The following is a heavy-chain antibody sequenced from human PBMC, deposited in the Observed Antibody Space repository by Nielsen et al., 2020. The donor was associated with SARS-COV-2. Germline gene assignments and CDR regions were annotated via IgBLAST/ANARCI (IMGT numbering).Heavy chain of an antibody. CDR2: INSDGSST. D-gene: IGHD3-10*01. J-gene: IGHJ6*02. CDR3: ARSYGSGSYNGNYYGMDV. CDR1: GFTFSSYW. Sequence: GGSLRLSCAASGFTFSSYWIHWVRQAPGKGLVWVSRINSDGSSTRYADSVKGRFTISRDNAKNTLYLQMNSLRAEDTAVYYCARSYGSGSYNGNYYGMDVWGQGTTVTVSS. V-gene: IGHV3-74*01.